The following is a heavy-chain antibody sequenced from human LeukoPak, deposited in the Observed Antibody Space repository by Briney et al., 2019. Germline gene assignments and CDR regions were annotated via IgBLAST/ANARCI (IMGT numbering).Heavy chain of an antibody. V-gene: IGHV4-34*01. D-gene: IGHD3-10*01. J-gene: IGHJ5*01. CDR1: SEFFSGYY. Sequence: PSETLSLTCGVSSEFFSGYYWGWIRQPPGKGLEWIGDINDSGTTKYNPTLKSRVTISIDTSKKQFSLNLSSVTAADTAVYYCARRPRGIIIKSWFGSWGQGTLVTVSS. CDR2: INDSGTT. CDR3: ARRPRGIIIKSWFGS.